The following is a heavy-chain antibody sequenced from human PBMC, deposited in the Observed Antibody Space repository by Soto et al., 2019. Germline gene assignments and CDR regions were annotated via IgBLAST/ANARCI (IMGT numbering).Heavy chain of an antibody. CDR1: GGSFSGYY. CDR2: INHSGST. Sequence: SETLSLTCAVYGGSFSGYYWSWIRQPPGKGLEWIGEINHSGSTNYNPSLKSRVTISVDTSKNQFSLKLSSVTAADTAVYYCARHTCDFWSGYECLGWFDPWGQGTLVTVSS. CDR3: ARHTCDFWSGYECLGWFDP. D-gene: IGHD3-3*01. J-gene: IGHJ5*02. V-gene: IGHV4-34*01.